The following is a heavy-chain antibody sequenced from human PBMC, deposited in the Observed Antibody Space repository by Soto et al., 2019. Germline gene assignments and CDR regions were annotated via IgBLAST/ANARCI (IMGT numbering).Heavy chain of an antibody. CDR1: GFTFSSYG. CDR3: ARSWELLDY. CDR2: ISNDGSKK. J-gene: IGHJ4*02. Sequence: SLRLSWVASGFTFSSYGMHWVRQAPGKGLEWVAVISNDGSKKYYADSVKGRLTISRDNSKNTLYLQMNSLRAEDTAVYYCARSWELLDYWGQGTQVTVSS. V-gene: IGHV3-30*03. D-gene: IGHD1-26*01.